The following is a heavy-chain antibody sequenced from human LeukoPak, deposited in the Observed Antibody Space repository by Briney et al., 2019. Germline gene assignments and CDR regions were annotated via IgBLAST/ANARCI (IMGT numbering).Heavy chain of an antibody. J-gene: IGHJ4*02. V-gene: IGHV3-7*01. CDR2: IKQDGGEK. Sequence: GGSLRLSCAASGLTFSDYWMTWVRQAPGKGLEWVAHIKQDGGEKYYVDSVKGRFTISRDNANNLVFLQMNSLRAEDTAVYYCATETNGRHYDYWGQGTLLTVSS. D-gene: IGHD1-14*01. CDR1: GLTFSDYW. CDR3: ATETNGRHYDY.